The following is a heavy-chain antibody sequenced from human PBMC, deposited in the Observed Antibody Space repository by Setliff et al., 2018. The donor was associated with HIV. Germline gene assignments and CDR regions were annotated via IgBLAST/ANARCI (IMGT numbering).Heavy chain of an antibody. CDR3: ARDYIHVFDI. V-gene: IGHV1-2*02. CDR2: INSASGGT. Sequence: ASVKVSCKASGYRFTDYYIHWVRQAPGQGLEWMGWINSASGGTNYAQNFQGRVTVNRDTSINTVYLEVTGLKSDDTAVYYCARDYIHVFDIWGQGTMVTVSS. J-gene: IGHJ3*02. CDR1: GYRFTDYY.